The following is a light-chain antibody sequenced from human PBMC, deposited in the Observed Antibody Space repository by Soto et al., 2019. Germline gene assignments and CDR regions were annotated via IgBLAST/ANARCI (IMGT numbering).Light chain of an antibody. V-gene: IGKV3-20*01. Sequence: EIVLTQSPGTLSLSPGERATLSCRASQSVSSSYLAWYQQKPGQAPRLLIYGASSRATGIPDRFSGSGSGTDFTLTISRLEPEDFAVYYCQQYGSSPTFGGGPKVDI. CDR1: QSVSSSY. CDR3: QQYGSSPT. CDR2: GAS. J-gene: IGKJ4*01.